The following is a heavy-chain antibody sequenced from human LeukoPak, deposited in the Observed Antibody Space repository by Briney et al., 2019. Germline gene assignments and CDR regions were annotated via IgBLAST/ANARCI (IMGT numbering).Heavy chain of an antibody. CDR3: ARLIRYCSTNSCYPFDY. D-gene: IGHD2-2*01. CDR2: VFYRAAT. Sequence: SESLSLTCTVSGGSISITSHYWGGIRQPPGKGLEWIGSVFYRAATYNNPSLKSPATISIHTSKNPSSRKAHSVTAADTAVYSCARLIRYCSTNSCYPFDYWGQGTLVTASS. V-gene: IGHV4-39*01. J-gene: IGHJ4*02. CDR1: GGSISITSHY.